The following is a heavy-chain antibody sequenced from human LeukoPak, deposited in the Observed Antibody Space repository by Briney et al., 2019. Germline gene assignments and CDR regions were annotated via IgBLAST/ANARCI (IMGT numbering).Heavy chain of an antibody. V-gene: IGHV4-59*01. CDR2: IYYSGST. J-gene: IGHJ6*02. Sequence: PSETLSLTCTVSGGSISSYYWSWIRQPPGKGLEWIGYIYYSGSTNYNPSLKSRVTISVDTSKNQFSLKLSSVTAADTAVYYCARDYVAATPPYYYYGMDVWGQGTTVTVSS. CDR1: GGSISSYY. CDR3: ARDYVAATPPYYYYGMDV. D-gene: IGHD2-15*01.